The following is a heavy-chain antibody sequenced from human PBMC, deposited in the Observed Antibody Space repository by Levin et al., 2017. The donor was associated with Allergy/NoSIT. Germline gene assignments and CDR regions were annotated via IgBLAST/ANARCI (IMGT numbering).Heavy chain of an antibody. Sequence: GESLKISCAASGLTVSNNYMSWVRQAPGKGLEWVSLIYSGGSTYYTDSVKGRFTISRDNSKNTLYLQMNSLRAEDTAVYYCARINYYGSGTYDYWGQGTLVTVSS. V-gene: IGHV3-53*01. CDR1: GLTVSNNY. D-gene: IGHD3-10*01. J-gene: IGHJ4*02. CDR2: IYSGGST. CDR3: ARINYYGSGTYDY.